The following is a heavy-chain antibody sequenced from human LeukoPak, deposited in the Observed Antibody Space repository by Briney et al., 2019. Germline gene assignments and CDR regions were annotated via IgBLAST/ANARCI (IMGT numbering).Heavy chain of an antibody. CDR1: GFIFNSYG. Sequence: TGGSLRLSCAASGFIFNSYGMHWVRQAPGKGLEWVANIKQDGSEKYYVDSVKGRFTISRDNAKNSLYLQMNSLRAEDTAVYYCARQASPHGYNPTYYYYYYMDVWGKGTTVTISS. J-gene: IGHJ6*03. V-gene: IGHV3-7*01. CDR2: IKQDGSEK. CDR3: ARQASPHGYNPTYYYYYYMDV. D-gene: IGHD5-24*01.